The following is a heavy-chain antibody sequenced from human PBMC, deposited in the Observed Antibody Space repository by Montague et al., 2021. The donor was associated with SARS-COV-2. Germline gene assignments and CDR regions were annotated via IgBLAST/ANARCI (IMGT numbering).Heavy chain of an antibody. CDR2: VYYNGDT. V-gene: IGHV4-59*08. Sequence: SETLSLTCTVSGGSTASHYWYWIRQSPGQRPELIGYVYYNGDTKYNPSLQSRVTISIDTSENQFSLRLNSVTAADTAVYFCARGWAFDPWGQGRLVTVSS. CDR3: ARGWAFDP. CDR1: GGSTASHY. D-gene: IGHD6-19*01. J-gene: IGHJ3*01.